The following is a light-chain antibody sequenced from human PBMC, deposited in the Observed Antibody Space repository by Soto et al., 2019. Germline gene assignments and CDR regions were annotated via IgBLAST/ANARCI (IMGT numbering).Light chain of an antibody. CDR2: GAF. CDR3: QQRNAWPPVT. V-gene: IGKV3-11*01. CDR1: PSGTNF. Sequence: EIVLKQSPATLSLSPGERATLSCRASPSGTNFLDWYQQKPGQAPRLLIYGAFNRATGIPARVSGSESGTDFNLTISSLEPEDSAVYYCQQRNAWPPVTFGQGTRLEIK. J-gene: IGKJ5*01.